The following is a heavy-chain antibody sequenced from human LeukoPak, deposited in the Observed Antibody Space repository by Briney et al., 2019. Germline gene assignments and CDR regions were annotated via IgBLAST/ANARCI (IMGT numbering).Heavy chain of an antibody. V-gene: IGHV4-4*07. CDR3: ARNDYGSGSYRHYRDAFDI. CDR2: IYTSGST. Sequence: SETLSLTCTVSGGSISSYYWSWIRQPAGKGLEWIGRIYTSGSTNYNPSLKSRVTMSVDTSKNQFSLKLSSVTAADTAVYYCARNDYGSGSYRHYRDAFDIRGQGTMVTVSS. J-gene: IGHJ3*02. CDR1: GGSISSYY. D-gene: IGHD3-10*01.